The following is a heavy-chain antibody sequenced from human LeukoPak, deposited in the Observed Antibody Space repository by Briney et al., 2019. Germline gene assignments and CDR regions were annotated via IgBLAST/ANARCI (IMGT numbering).Heavy chain of an antibody. Sequence: SGGSLRLSCAASGFTFSSYWMHWVRQAPGKGLVWVSRINSDGSSTSYADSVKGRFTISRDNAKNSLYLQMNSLRAEDTAVYYCARDIVVVPAGMNDYWGQGTLVTVSS. CDR3: ARDIVVVPAGMNDY. D-gene: IGHD2-2*01. J-gene: IGHJ4*02. CDR2: INSDGSST. CDR1: GFTFSSYW. V-gene: IGHV3-74*01.